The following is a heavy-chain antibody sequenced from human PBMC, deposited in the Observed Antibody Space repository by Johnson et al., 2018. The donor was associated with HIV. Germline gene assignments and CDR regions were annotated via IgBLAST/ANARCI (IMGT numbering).Heavy chain of an antibody. J-gene: IGHJ3*01. Sequence: QVQLVESGGGLVKPGGSLRLSCAASGFTFSDYYMSWIRQAPGKGLEWVSSITSTGITVSSTDSVKGRFTISRDNAKNSLSLQMNSLRAEDTAVYYCARAPEVRGVDAFDVWGQGTVVTVSS. D-gene: IGHD3-10*01. CDR1: GFTFSDYY. CDR3: ARAPEVRGVDAFDV. V-gene: IGHV3-11*04. CDR2: ITSTGITV.